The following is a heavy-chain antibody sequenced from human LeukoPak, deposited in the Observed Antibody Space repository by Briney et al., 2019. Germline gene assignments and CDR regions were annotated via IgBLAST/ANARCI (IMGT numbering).Heavy chain of an antibody. CDR1: GGSISSSSYY. CDR2: IYYSGST. CDR3: ARRRRPSSSSAYFDY. D-gene: IGHD6-6*01. J-gene: IGHJ4*02. V-gene: IGHV4-39*01. Sequence: SETLSLTCTVSGGSISSSSYYWSWIRQPPGKGLEWLGSIYYSGSTYYNPSLKSRVTISVDTSKNQFSLKLSSVTAADTAVYYCARRRRPSSSSAYFDYWGQGTPVTVSS.